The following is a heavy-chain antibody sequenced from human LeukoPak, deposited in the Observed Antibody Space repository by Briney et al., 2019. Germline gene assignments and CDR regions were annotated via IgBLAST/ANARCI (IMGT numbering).Heavy chain of an antibody. J-gene: IGHJ4*02. V-gene: IGHV4-34*01. D-gene: IGHD1-26*01. Sequence: SETLSLTCAVYGGSFSGYYWSWIRQPPGKGLEWIGEINHSGSTNYNPSLKSRVTISLDTSKNQFSLKLSSVTAADTAVYYCVRVWEIIDYWGQGTLVTVSS. CDR3: VRVWEIIDY. CDR1: GGSFSGYY. CDR2: INHSGST.